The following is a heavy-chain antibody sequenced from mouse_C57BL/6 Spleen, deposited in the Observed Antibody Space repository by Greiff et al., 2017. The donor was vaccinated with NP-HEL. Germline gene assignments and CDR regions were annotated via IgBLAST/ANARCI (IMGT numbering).Heavy chain of an antibody. CDR3: ATSLSYYRTYYFDY. V-gene: IGHV1-26*01. D-gene: IGHD2-14*01. CDR1: GYTFTDYY. J-gene: IGHJ2*01. Sequence: EVKLQQSGPELVKPGASVKISCKASGYTFTDYYMNWVKQSHGKSLEWIGDINPNNGGTSYNQKFKGKATLTVDKSSSTAYMELRSLTSEDSAVYYCATSLSYYRTYYFDYWGQGTTLTVSS. CDR2: INPNNGGT.